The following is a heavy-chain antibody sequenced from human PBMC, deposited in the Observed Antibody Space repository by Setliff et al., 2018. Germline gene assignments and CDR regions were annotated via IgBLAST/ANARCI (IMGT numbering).Heavy chain of an antibody. D-gene: IGHD3-22*01. V-gene: IGHV3-48*01. Sequence: PGGSLRLSCVASGYTFSSYAIHWVRQAPGKGLEWVSYISSSGSTISYADSMKGRFTISRDNAKNSLYLQMNSLRAEDTAVYYCARDPYYYDSSGYYPLWGQGTMVTVSS. CDR2: ISSSGSTI. J-gene: IGHJ3*01. CDR3: ARDPYYYDSSGYYPL. CDR1: GYTFSSYA.